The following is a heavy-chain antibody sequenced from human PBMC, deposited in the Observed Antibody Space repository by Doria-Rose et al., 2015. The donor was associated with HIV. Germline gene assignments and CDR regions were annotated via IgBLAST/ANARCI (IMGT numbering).Heavy chain of an antibody. V-gene: IGHV1-69*02. J-gene: IGHJ4*02. D-gene: IGHD3-3*01. CDR1: GGTFGRYP. CDR2: IIPVLGIR. Sequence: VSSVKVSCKASGGTFGRYPISWVRQAPGQGLEWMGRIIPVLGIRNYAQKFQGRVTITADESTSTAYIELSNLRSEDTAVYYCATTWSGYYLDYWGQGTLVTVSS. CDR3: ATTWSGYYLDY.